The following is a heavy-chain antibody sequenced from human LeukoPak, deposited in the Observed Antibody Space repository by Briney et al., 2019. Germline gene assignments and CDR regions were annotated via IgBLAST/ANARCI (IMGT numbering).Heavy chain of an antibody. J-gene: IGHJ4*02. CDR1: GFTFSSYW. Sequence: GGSLRLSCAASGFTFSSYWMSWVRQAPGKGLEWVANIKQDGSEKYYVDSVKGRFTISRDNSKNTLYLDLTSLRGEDTAVYHCAKAGQGWDFWGQGTLVTVSS. CDR2: IKQDGSEK. D-gene: IGHD2-15*01. V-gene: IGHV3-7*03. CDR3: AKAGQGWDF.